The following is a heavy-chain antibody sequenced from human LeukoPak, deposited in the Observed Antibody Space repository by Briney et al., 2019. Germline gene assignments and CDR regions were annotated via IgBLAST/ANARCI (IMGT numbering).Heavy chain of an antibody. D-gene: IGHD2-21*01. CDR2: IYYSGST. Sequence: SETLSLTCTVSGASISNYYWNWIRQPPGKGLEWIGYIYYSGSTNYNPSLKSRVTISVDTSKNQFSLKLSSVTAADTAVYYCARIRDYYFDYWGQGTLVTVSS. J-gene: IGHJ4*02. CDR3: ARIRDYYFDY. V-gene: IGHV4-59*01. CDR1: GASISNYY.